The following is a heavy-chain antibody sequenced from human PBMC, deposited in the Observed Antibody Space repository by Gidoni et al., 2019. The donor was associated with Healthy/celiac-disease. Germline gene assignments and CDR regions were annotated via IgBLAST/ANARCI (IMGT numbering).Heavy chain of an antibody. CDR3: ARDGASIAALYYYGMDV. V-gene: IGHV1-69*01. J-gene: IGHJ6*02. CDR1: GGTFSSYA. CDR2: IIPIFGTA. Sequence: QVQLVQSGAEVKKPGSSVKVSCKASGGTFSSYAISWVRQAPGQGLEWMGGIIPIFGTANYAQKFQGRVTITADESTSTAYMELSSLRSEDTAVYYCARDGASIAALYYYGMDVWGQGTTVTVSS. D-gene: IGHD6-6*01.